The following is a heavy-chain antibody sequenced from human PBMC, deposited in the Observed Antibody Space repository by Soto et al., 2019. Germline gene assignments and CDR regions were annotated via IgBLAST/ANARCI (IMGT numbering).Heavy chain of an antibody. J-gene: IGHJ4*02. CDR3: AREPDF. V-gene: IGHV4-59*12. CDR1: GGSISSYY. CDR2: IYYSGST. D-gene: IGHD3-3*01. Sequence: PSETLSLTCTVSGGSISSYYWSWIRQPPGKGLEWIAYIYYSGSTYYNPSLKSRVIISVDTSKNQFSLKLSSVTAADTAVYYCAREPDFWSRGTVVTVSS.